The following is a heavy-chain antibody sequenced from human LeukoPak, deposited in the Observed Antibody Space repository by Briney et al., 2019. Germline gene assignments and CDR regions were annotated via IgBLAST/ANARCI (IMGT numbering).Heavy chain of an antibody. Sequence: ASVKVSCKASGYTFTSYGISWVRQAPGQRLEWLGWINAGNGNTKYSQNFQGRVTLTRDTSATTASMEMNSLRSEDTALYYCARGRWSATTASYYLDFWGLGTLVTVSS. CDR2: INAGNGNT. D-gene: IGHD2-21*02. J-gene: IGHJ4*02. CDR1: GYTFTSYG. CDR3: ARGRWSATTASYYLDF. V-gene: IGHV1-3*01.